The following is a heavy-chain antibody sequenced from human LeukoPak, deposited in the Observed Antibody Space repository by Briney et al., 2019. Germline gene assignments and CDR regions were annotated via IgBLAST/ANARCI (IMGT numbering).Heavy chain of an antibody. D-gene: IGHD6-19*01. CDR1: GASISTYY. J-gene: IGHJ3*02. Sequence: SETLSLTCTVSGASISTYYWSWIRQPPGKGLEWMGYIYYSGSTNYNPSLKSRVTISVDTSKNQFSLKLSSVTAADTAVFYCARPVAGTVDAFDIWGQGTMVTVSS. CDR3: ARPVAGTVDAFDI. CDR2: IYYSGST. V-gene: IGHV4-59*08.